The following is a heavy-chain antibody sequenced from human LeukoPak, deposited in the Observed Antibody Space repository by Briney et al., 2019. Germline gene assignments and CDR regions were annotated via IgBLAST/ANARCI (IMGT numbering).Heavy chain of an antibody. CDR3: AKDSTRKLSIYGTPAAIH. CDR2: ISGSGGST. V-gene: IGHV3-23*01. J-gene: IGHJ4*02. CDR1: GFTFSSYA. D-gene: IGHD2-2*01. Sequence: GGSLRLSCAASGFTFSSYAMSWVRQAPGKGLEWVSAISGSGGSTYYADSVKGRFTISRDNSKNTLYLQMNSLRAEDTAVYYCAKDSTRKLSIYGTPAAIHWGQGTLVTVSS.